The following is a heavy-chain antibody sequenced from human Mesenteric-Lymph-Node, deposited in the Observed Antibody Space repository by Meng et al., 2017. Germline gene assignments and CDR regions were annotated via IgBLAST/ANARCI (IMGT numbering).Heavy chain of an antibody. D-gene: IGHD3-22*01. CDR3: ARMIRVYYYGMDV. J-gene: IGHJ6*02. Sequence: SETLSLTCTVSGGSISSYYWSWIRQPPGKGLEWFGYIYYSRSTNYNPSLKSRVTISVDTSKNQFSLKLSSVTAADTAVYYCARMIRVYYYGMDVWGQGTTVTVSS. CDR1: GGSISSYY. V-gene: IGHV4-59*01. CDR2: IYYSRST.